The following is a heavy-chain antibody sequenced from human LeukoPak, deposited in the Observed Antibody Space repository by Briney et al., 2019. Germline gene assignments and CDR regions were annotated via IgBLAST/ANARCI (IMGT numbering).Heavy chain of an antibody. CDR1: GGSISSYY. J-gene: IGHJ4*02. CDR2: IYYSGST. Sequence: SETLSLTCTVSGGSISSYYWSWIRQPPGKGLEWIGYIYYSGSTNYSPSLKSRVTISVDTSKNQFSLKLSSVTAADTAVYYCARSRGWLQSHPLGYWGQGTLVTVSS. V-gene: IGHV4-59*12. CDR3: ARSRGWLQSHPLGY. D-gene: IGHD5-24*01.